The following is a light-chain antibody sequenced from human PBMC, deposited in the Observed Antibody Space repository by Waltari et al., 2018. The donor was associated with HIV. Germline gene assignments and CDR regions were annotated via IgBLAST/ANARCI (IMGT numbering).Light chain of an antibody. Sequence: QSALTQPASVSGSPGQSITISCTGTTRAVGGYNLVFWYQQHPGKAPKLMIYEVSKRPSGVSNRFSGSKSGNTASLTISGLQAEDEADYYCSSFTTSSTLIFGGGTRLTVL. CDR1: TRAVGGYNL. J-gene: IGLJ2*01. CDR2: EVS. CDR3: SSFTTSSTLI. V-gene: IGLV2-14*02.